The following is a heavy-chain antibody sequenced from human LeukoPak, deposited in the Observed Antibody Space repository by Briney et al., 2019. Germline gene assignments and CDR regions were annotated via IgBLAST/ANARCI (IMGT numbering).Heavy chain of an antibody. CDR3: ARDPGASVFDY. CDR2: IYYSGST. V-gene: IGHV4-59*01. J-gene: IGHJ4*02. D-gene: IGHD3-10*01. Sequence: PSETLSLTCNVSGGSISSYYWSWIRQPPGKGLEWIGYIYYSGSTNYNPSLKSRVTISVDTSKNQFSLKLSSVTAADTAVYYCARDPGASVFDYWGQGTLVTVSS. CDR1: GGSISSYY.